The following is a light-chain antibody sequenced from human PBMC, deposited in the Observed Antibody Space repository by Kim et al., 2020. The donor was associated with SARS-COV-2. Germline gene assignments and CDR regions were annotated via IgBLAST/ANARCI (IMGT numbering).Light chain of an antibody. CDR3: QAWDSSTRVV. CDR2: QDS. CDR1: KLGDKY. Sequence: VAPGQTASITCSGDKLGDKYACWYQQKPGQSPVLVIYQDSKRPSGIPERFSGSNSGNTATLTISGTQAMDEADYYCQAWDSSTRVVFGGGTQLTVL. J-gene: IGLJ2*01. V-gene: IGLV3-1*01.